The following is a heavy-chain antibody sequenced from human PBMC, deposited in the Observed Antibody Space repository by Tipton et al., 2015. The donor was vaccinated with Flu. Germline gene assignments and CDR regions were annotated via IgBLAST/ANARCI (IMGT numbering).Heavy chain of an antibody. CDR2: VSGGGAIT. D-gene: IGHD5/OR15-5a*01. CDR1: GFTFSRYA. Sequence: SLRLSCAASGFTFSRYAMSWVRQAPGKGLEWVSAVSGGGAITYFADSVKGRFTISRDFSKNTLYPQMNSLRAEDTAVYYCAKVIPELVSGLDYWGQGTLVTVSS. V-gene: IGHV3-23*01. J-gene: IGHJ4*02. CDR3: AKVIPELVSGLDY.